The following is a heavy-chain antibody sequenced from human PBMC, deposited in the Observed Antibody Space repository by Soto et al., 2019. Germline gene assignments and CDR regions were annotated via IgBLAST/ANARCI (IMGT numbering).Heavy chain of an antibody. CDR3: ANDLFARPNPCFPSAA. CDR2: INGGGDRT. J-gene: IGHJ5*01. V-gene: IGHV3-23*01. Sequence: EVHLLESGGALAQPGGSLRLSCIASGFTFSNYAMSWVRQSPGKELEWVSTINGGGDRTYYTDSVKGRFTVSRDNSKNMLSLQMNSLNADDPALSYCANDLFARPNPCFPSAAWGLGTLVTVTS. CDR1: GFTFSNYA.